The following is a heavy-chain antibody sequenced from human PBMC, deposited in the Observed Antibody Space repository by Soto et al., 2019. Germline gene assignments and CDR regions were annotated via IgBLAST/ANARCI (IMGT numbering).Heavy chain of an antibody. D-gene: IGHD3-16*01. CDR2: IFWDDDK. J-gene: IGHJ4*01. V-gene: IGHV2-5*02. CDR3: AHIPYLISTTYHY. Sequence: QITLKESGPTLVKPTQTLTLTCTFSGFSLSTTGVGVGWIRQPPGKALEWLALIFWDDDKRYSPSLKSRLTITNPTSKHHVVLTITTIDPVHPAPYYFAHIPYLISTTYHYSRHGTLLTVSS. CDR1: GFSLSTTGVG.